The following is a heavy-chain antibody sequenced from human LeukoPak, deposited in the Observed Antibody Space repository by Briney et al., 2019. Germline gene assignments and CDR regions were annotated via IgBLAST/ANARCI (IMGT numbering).Heavy chain of an antibody. CDR2: INHSGST. V-gene: IGHV4-34*01. CDR1: GGSFSGYY. J-gene: IGHJ4*02. D-gene: IGHD3-22*01. CDR3: ARGYYDSSGYPPYFDY. Sequence: GTLSLTCAVYGGSFSGYYWSWIRQPPGKGLEWIGEINHSGSTNYNPSLKSRVTISVDTSKNQFSLKLSSVTAADTAVYYCARGYYDSSGYPPYFDYWGQGTLVTVSS.